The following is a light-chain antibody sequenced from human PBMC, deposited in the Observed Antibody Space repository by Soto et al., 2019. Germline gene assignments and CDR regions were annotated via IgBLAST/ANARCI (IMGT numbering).Light chain of an antibody. CDR1: QSISSS. V-gene: IGKV3-11*01. J-gene: IGKJ4*01. CDR2: DAS. Sequence: EIVLTQSPATLSLSPGERATLSCRASQSISSSLVWFQQKPGQAPSLLIYDASNRATGVPARFSGGGSGTDFTLTISSLEPEDFAVYSCQQRSSWPLTFGGGTKVEIK. CDR3: QQRSSWPLT.